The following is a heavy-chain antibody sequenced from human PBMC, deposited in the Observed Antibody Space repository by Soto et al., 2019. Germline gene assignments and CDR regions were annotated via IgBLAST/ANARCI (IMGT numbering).Heavy chain of an antibody. CDR1: GYTFTSYD. CDR3: ARRRKDYGDYYYGMDV. D-gene: IGHD4-17*01. Sequence: QVQLVQSGAEVKKPGASVKVSCKASGYTFTSYDINWVRQATGQGLEWMGWMNPNSGNTGYAQKFQGRVTMTRTTSISTAYMELSSLRSEDTAVYYCARRRKDYGDYYYGMDVWGQGTTVTVSS. J-gene: IGHJ6*02. CDR2: MNPNSGNT. V-gene: IGHV1-8*01.